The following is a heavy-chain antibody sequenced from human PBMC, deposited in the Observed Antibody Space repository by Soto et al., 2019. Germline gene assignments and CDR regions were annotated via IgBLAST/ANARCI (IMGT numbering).Heavy chain of an antibody. CDR2: IWYDGSNK. J-gene: IGHJ4*02. CDR1: GFTFSSYG. Sequence: GGSLRLSCAASGFTFSSYGMHWVRQAPGKGLEWVAVIWYDGSNKYYADSVKGRFTISRDNTKNTLYLQMNSLRAEDTAVYYCARDMDPIAVAGTSYWGQGTLVTVSS. D-gene: IGHD6-19*01. V-gene: IGHV3-33*01. CDR3: ARDMDPIAVAGTSY.